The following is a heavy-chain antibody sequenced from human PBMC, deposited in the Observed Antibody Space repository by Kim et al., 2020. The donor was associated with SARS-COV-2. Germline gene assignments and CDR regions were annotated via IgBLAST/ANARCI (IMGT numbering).Heavy chain of an antibody. CDR2: IDYSGST. J-gene: IGHJ3*02. CDR3: ARLRITMIVVADAFDI. V-gene: IGHV4-31*02. Sequence: KGREWIGYIDYSGSTYYNPSLKRRVTISVDTSKNQFSLKLSSVTAADTAVYYCARLRITMIVVADAFDIWGQGTMVTVSS. D-gene: IGHD3-22*01.